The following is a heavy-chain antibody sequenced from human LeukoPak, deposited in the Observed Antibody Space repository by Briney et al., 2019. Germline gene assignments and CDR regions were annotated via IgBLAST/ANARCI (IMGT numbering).Heavy chain of an antibody. J-gene: IGHJ6*02. CDR2: IHYSGRA. V-gene: IGHV4-59*01. D-gene: IGHD3-16*01. CDR1: GGSISGYY. CDR3: VRFGVNYDMDV. Sequence: SETLSLTCSVSGGSISGYYWTWVRQPPGKGLEWIGQIHYSGRADYNPSLKSRITMSVDTSRNQISLKLSSVTAADTAIYYCVRFGVNYDMDVWGQGTTVTVFS.